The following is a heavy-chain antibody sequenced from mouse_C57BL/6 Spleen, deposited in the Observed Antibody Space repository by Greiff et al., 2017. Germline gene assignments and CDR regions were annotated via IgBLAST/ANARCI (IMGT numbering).Heavy chain of an antibody. Sequence: VQLQQSGPELVKPGASVKISCKASGYTFTDYYMNWVKQSHGKSLEWIGDINPNNGGTSYNQKFKGKATSTVDKSSSTAYMELRSLTSEDSAVYYCARGTAQATYAYWGQGTLVTVSA. D-gene: IGHD3-2*02. V-gene: IGHV1-26*01. CDR2: INPNNGGT. J-gene: IGHJ3*01. CDR3: ARGTAQATYAY. CDR1: GYTFTDYY.